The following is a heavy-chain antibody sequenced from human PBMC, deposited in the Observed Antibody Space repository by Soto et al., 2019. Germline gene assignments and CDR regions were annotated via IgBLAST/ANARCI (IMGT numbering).Heavy chain of an antibody. CDR2: ISYDGSNK. J-gene: IGHJ4*02. CDR1: GFTFSSYG. D-gene: IGHD6-6*01. CDR3: AKSVAARLNY. Sequence: GGSLRLSCAASGFTFSSYGMHWVRQAPGKGLEWVAVISYDGSNKYYADSVKGRFTISRDNSKNTLYLQMNSLRAEDTAVYYCAKSVAARLNYWGQGTLVTVSS. V-gene: IGHV3-30*18.